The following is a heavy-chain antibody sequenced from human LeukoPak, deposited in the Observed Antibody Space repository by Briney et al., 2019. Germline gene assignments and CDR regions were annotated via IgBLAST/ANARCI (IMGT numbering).Heavy chain of an antibody. CDR3: ARLPMIVGGGDY. CDR1: GYPFTSYW. D-gene: IGHD3-22*01. CDR2: IYPGDSDT. V-gene: IGHV5-51*01. J-gene: IGHJ4*02. Sequence: GASLKISFQGSGYPFTSYWSGWVRRLPGKGLGWMGIIYPGDSDTRYSPSFQGQVTISADKSISTAYLRWSSLKASDTAMYYCARLPMIVGGGDYWGQGTLVTVSS.